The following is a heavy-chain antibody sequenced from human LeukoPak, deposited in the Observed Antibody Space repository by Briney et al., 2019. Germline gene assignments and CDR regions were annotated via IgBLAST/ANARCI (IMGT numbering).Heavy chain of an antibody. CDR3: ARGYVDIARTSYYMDV. D-gene: IGHD5-18*01. Sequence: SETLSLTCTVSGGPINSYYWSWIRQPAGKGLEWIGRIHSSGSTSYGPSLKSRVTMSVDRSKKQLSLKLSSVTAADTAVYYCARGYVDIARTSYYMDVWGKGTTVTVSS. CDR2: IHSSGST. CDR1: GGPINSYY. J-gene: IGHJ6*03. V-gene: IGHV4-4*07.